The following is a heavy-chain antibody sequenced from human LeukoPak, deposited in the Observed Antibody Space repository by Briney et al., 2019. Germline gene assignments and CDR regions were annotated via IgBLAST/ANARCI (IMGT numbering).Heavy chain of an antibody. D-gene: IGHD4/OR15-4a*01. CDR3: ARVVGNMVPTVLGS. J-gene: IGHJ4*02. V-gene: IGHV4-59*11. Sequence: SETLSLTCTVSGGSISSHYWSWIRQPPGKGLEWIGYMYYSGRSRYNPSLKSRVTISLDTSKNQFSLKLSSVTAADTAMYYCARVVGNMVPTVLGSWGQGTVVTVSS. CDR1: GGSISSHY. CDR2: MYYSGRS.